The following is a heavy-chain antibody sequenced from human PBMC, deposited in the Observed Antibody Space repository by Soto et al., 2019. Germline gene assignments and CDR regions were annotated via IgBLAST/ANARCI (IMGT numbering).Heavy chain of an antibody. CDR3: AKTGYDSSGYPRYYYYDMDV. Sequence: GVTLRLSCSPSGFSFSSYAMSWVRQAPGKRLEWVLATSGSGCSTYYADSVKAWFPISRDNSKNMLYLQMNSLRAEDTAVDYCAKTGYDSSGYPRYYYYDMDVWDQGTTVTVSS. D-gene: IGHD3-22*01. V-gene: IGHV3-23*01. J-gene: IGHJ6*02. CDR2: TSGSGCST. CDR1: GFSFSSYA.